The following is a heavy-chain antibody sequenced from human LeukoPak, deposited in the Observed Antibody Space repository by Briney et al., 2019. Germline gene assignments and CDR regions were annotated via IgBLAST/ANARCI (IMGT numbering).Heavy chain of an antibody. V-gene: IGHV4-31*03. J-gene: IGHJ4*02. D-gene: IGHD1-1*01. Sequence: PSETLSLTCTVSGGSISSSGYYWTWIRQHPGKGLEWIGYIYNGGITYYNPSLKSRATISLDTSKNQFSLRLSSVTAADTAIYYCARVEIGLYYFDYWGQGTLVTVSS. CDR3: ARVEIGLYYFDY. CDR2: IYNGGIT. CDR1: GGSISSSGYY.